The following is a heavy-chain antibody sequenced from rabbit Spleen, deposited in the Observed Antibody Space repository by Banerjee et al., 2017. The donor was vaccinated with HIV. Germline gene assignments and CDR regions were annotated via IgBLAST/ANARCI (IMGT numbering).Heavy chain of an antibody. Sequence: QEQLVESGGGLVQTEGSLTLTCKASGIDFSSSYWIYWVRQAPGKGLEWIGYVVTGSGGTDYANWVNGRFTISSDNAQYTVDLQMNSLTAADTATYFCARYYIFYGMDLWGQGTLV. V-gene: IGHV1S43*01. CDR2: VVTGSGGT. J-gene: IGHJ6*01. CDR3: ARYYIFYGMDL. CDR1: GIDFSSSYW. D-gene: IGHD4-1*01.